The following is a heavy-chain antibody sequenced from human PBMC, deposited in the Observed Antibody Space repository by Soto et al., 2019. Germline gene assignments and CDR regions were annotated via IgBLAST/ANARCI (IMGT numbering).Heavy chain of an antibody. J-gene: IGHJ4*02. CDR1: GGSISSSSYY. CDR3: ARHHTRGVRDY. Sequence: SETLSLTCTVSGGSISSSSYYWGWIRQPPGKGLEWIGSIYYSGSTYYNPSLKSRVTISVDTSKNQFSLKLSSVTAADTAVYYCARHHTRGVRDYWGQGTLVTVSS. V-gene: IGHV4-39*01. CDR2: IYYSGST. D-gene: IGHD2-21*01.